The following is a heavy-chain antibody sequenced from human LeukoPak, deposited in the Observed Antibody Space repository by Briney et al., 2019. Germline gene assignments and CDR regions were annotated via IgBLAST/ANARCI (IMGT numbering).Heavy chain of an antibody. Sequence: PGGSLRLSCAASGFTFSSYAMHWVRQAPGKGLEWVAVISYDGSNKYYADSAKGRFTISRDNSKNTLYLQMNSLRAEDTAVYYCGPLTTFDYWGQGTLVTVSS. CDR3: GPLTTFDY. CDR1: GFTFSSYA. CDR2: ISYDGSNK. D-gene: IGHD1/OR15-1a*01. V-gene: IGHV3-30-3*01. J-gene: IGHJ4*02.